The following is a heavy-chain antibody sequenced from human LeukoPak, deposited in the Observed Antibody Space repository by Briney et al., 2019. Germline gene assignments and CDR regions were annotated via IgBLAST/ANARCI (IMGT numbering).Heavy chain of an antibody. J-gene: IGHJ4*02. CDR1: GFTFSNYW. D-gene: IGHD1-1*01. CDR3: VSGTGAHGY. CDR2: IKQGGSEK. V-gene: IGHV3-7*03. Sequence: GGSLRLSCTASGFTFSNYWMTWVRQAPGKGLEWVANIKQGGSEKYYVDSVKGRFTISRDNAKNSLYLQMNSLRAEDTAVCYCVSGTGAHGYWGQGTLVTVSS.